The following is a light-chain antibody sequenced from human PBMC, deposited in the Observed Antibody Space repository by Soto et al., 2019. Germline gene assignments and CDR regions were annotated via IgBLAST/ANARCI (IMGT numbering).Light chain of an antibody. CDR1: QPISSD. V-gene: IGKV3-15*01. J-gene: IGKJ4*01. CDR2: DAS. Sequence: EIVMTQSPVTLSVSPGERATLSCRASQPISSDLAWYQQKPGQAPRLLISDASTRATSIPARFNGSGSGTEFTLAISSLQSEDFAIYYCHQYNTWPLTFGGGTKVEIK. CDR3: HQYNTWPLT.